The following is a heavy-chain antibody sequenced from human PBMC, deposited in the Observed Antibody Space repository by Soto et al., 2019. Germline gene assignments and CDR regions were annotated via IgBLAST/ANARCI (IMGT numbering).Heavy chain of an antibody. CDR3: ARARVVDDAFDI. CDR2: IIPILGIA. Sequence: SVKVSCKASGGTFSSYTISWVRQAPGQGLEWMGRIIPILGIANYAQKFQGRVTITADKSTSTAYMELSSLRSEDTAVYYCARARVVDDAFDIWGQGTMVTVSS. V-gene: IGHV1-69*02. D-gene: IGHD2-15*01. CDR1: GGTFSSYT. J-gene: IGHJ3*02.